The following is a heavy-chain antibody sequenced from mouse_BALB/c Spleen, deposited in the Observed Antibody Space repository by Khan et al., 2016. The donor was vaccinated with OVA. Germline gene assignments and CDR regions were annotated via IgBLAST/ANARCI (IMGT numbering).Heavy chain of an antibody. Sequence: QLKQSGPELVKPGASVKISCKASGYTFTDYNMHWVKQSHGKSLEWIGYIYPYNGGTGYNQKFKSKATLTVDNSSSTAYMELRSLSSEDSAVYYYAREGIYYGYAMDYWGQGTSGTVSS. V-gene: IGHV1S29*02. J-gene: IGHJ4*01. CDR3: AREGIYYGYAMDY. CDR1: GYTFTDYN. D-gene: IGHD2-1*01. CDR2: IYPYNGGT.